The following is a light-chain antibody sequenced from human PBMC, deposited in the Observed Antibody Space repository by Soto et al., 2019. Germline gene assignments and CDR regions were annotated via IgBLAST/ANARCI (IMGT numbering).Light chain of an antibody. Sequence: EIQMTQSPSTLSASVGDRVTITCRASQSISSWLAWYQQKPGKAPKLLIYDASSLESGVPSRFSGSGSGTEFTLTISSLQPDDFATYYCQQYNSYLTFGGGTKVEIK. CDR1: QSISSW. CDR2: DAS. CDR3: QQYNSYLT. V-gene: IGKV1-5*01. J-gene: IGKJ4*01.